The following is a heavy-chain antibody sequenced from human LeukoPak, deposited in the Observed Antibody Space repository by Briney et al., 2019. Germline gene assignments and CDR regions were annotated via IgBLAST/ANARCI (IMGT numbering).Heavy chain of an antibody. CDR3: ARGQRYSSWLGWFDP. D-gene: IGHD6-13*01. CDR2: ISFDESNK. Sequence: PGGSLRLSCAASGFTFTTYGMHWVRQAPGKGLEWVAFISFDESNKFYADSVKGRFTISRDNSKNTLYVQMNSLRAEDTAVYYCARGQRYSSWLGWFDPWGQGTLVTVSS. CDR1: GFTFTTYG. J-gene: IGHJ5*02. V-gene: IGHV3-30*03.